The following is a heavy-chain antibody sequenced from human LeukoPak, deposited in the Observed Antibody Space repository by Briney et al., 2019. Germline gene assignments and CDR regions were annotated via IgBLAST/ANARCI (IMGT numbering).Heavy chain of an antibody. J-gene: IGHJ4*02. CDR3: ASERGYSGHDNFDY. CDR1: GFTFSSYS. D-gene: IGHD5-12*01. CDR2: ISSSSSYI. V-gene: IGHV3-21*01. Sequence: PGGSLRLSCAASGFTFSSYSMNWVRPAPGKGLEWVSSISSSSSYIYYADSVKGRFTISRDNARNSLYLQMNSLRAEDTAVYYCASERGYSGHDNFDYWGQGTLVTVSS.